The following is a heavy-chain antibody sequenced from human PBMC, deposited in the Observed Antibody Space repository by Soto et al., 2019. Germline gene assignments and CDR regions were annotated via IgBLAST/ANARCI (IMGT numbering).Heavy chain of an antibody. CDR3: ARHPSDFWFDP. J-gene: IGHJ5*02. CDR2: IYYSGST. D-gene: IGHD2-21*02. Sequence: SETLSLTCTVSSASISSRTYFWALIRQPPGKGLEWIGSIYYSGSTYYNPSLKSRVTVSVDTSKNQFSLKLSSVTAADTAVYYCARHPSDFWFDPWGQGTLVTVSS. V-gene: IGHV4-39*01. CDR1: SASISSRTYF.